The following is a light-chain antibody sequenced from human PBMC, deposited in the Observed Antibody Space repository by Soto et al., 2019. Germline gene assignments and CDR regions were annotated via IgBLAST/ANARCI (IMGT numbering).Light chain of an antibody. CDR3: QQYNGDSGLT. CDR2: SAS. V-gene: IGKV1-5*03. CDR1: QNSRNW. Sequence: DIQMTQYPSTLSASIGDRVTITCRASQNSRNWVAWYQQKPGKAPDLLIYSASGLESGVPSRFSGSGFGTEFTLTISSLHPDDFATYYCQQYNGDSGLTFGGGTKVEIQ. J-gene: IGKJ4*01.